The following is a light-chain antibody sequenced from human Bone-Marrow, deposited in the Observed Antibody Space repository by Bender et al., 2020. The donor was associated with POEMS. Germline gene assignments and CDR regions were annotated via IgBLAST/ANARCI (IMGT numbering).Light chain of an antibody. Sequence: QSALTQPPSASGSPGQSVTISCTGTNNDVGRYTHVSWYQQHPGKAPKNMIYDVSKRPSGVPDRFSGSKSGNTASLTVSGLQAEDEADYYCSSYVGSNTLLFGGGTKLTVL. CDR3: SSYVGSNTLL. CDR2: DVS. J-gene: IGLJ3*02. CDR1: NNDVGRYTH. V-gene: IGLV2-8*01.